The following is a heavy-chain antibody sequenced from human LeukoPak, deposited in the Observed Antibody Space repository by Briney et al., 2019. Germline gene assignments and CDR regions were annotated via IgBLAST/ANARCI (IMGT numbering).Heavy chain of an antibody. Sequence: GGSLRLSCAASGFTFSHYGMRWVRQAPGKGLEWVSYIRHNCSYIYYADSLKGRFTISRDNAKNSLYLQMNSLRAEDTAVYYCARETAYSNTWTDFEFCGQGDPFTVSS. J-gene: IGHJ4*02. D-gene: IGHD6-13*01. CDR1: GFTFSHYG. V-gene: IGHV3-21*01. CDR2: IRHNCSYI. CDR3: ARETAYSNTWTDFEF.